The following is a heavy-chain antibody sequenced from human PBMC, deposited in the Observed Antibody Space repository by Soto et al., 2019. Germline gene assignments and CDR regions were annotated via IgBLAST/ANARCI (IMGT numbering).Heavy chain of an antibody. J-gene: IGHJ3*02. Sequence: QVQVVESGGGVVQPGRSLRLSCAASGFTFSLYAVHWVRQAPGKGLEWVSVMSIDGTNKYYADSVKGRFTISVDNSKNTVYLPMNSLRNEDTGVYYCARGLEWRQLRGAWDIWGQGTRVTVSS. V-gene: IGHV3-30*04. CDR3: ARGLEWRQLRGAWDI. CDR2: MSIDGTNK. D-gene: IGHD5-12*01. CDR1: GFTFSLYA.